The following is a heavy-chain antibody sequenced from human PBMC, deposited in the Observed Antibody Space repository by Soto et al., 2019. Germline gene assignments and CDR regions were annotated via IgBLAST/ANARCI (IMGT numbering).Heavy chain of an antibody. CDR1: GGTFSSYA. Sequence: QVQLVQSGAEVKKPGSSVKVSCKASGGTFSSYAISWVRQAPGQGLEGMGGLIPIFGTANYAQKFQGRVTSTADESTSTVYMELSSLRSEDTAVYYCARGGNWNYGGDGWFDPWGQGTLVTVSS. J-gene: IGHJ5*02. D-gene: IGHD1-7*01. CDR3: ARGGNWNYGGDGWFDP. CDR2: LIPIFGTA. V-gene: IGHV1-69*01.